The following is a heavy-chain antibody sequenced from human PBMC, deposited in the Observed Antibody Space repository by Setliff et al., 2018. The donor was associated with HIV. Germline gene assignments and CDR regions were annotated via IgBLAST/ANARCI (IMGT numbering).Heavy chain of an antibody. CDR3: ARDGYYDSSGYSAFDI. J-gene: IGHJ3*02. D-gene: IGHD3-22*01. CDR1: GYTFTDYY. Sequence: ASVKVSCKASGYTFTDYYIHWVRQAPGQGLEWMGRINPNNGGTNYAQKFQGRVTMTMDTSISTAYMELSRLRSDDTAVYYCARDGYYDSSGYSAFDIWGQGTMVTVSS. V-gene: IGHV1-2*06. CDR2: INPNNGGT.